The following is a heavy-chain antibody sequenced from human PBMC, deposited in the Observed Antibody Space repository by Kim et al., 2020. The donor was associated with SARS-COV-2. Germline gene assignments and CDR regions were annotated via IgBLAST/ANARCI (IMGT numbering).Heavy chain of an antibody. Sequence: GGSLRLSCAASGFTFSSYGMHWVRQAPGKGLEWVAVISYDGSNKYYADSVKGRFTISRDNSKNTLYLQMNSLRAEDTAVYYCARPTVRITMVRGPPGDYWGQGTLVTVSS. V-gene: IGHV3-30*03. CDR3: ARPTVRITMVRGPPGDY. CDR1: GFTFSSYG. CDR2: ISYDGSNK. J-gene: IGHJ4*02. D-gene: IGHD3-10*01.